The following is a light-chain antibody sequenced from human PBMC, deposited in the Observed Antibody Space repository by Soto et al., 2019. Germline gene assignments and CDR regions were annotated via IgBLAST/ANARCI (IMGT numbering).Light chain of an antibody. Sequence: EIVLTQSPGTLSLSPGERATLSCRASQSVTRNYLAWYQQKPGQAPRLLIHDASSRASGIPDRFTGSGSGTNFTLTISRLEPEDFAVYYCQQHFGAPFTFGPGTKVEIK. CDR1: QSVTRNY. CDR3: QQHFGAPFT. V-gene: IGKV3-20*01. J-gene: IGKJ3*01. CDR2: DAS.